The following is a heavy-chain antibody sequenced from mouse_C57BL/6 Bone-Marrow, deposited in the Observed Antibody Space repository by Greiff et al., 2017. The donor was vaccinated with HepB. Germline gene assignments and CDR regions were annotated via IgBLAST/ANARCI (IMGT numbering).Heavy chain of an antibody. CDR2: IYPGGGYT. D-gene: IGHD1-1*01. J-gene: IGHJ4*01. V-gene: IGHV1-63*01. CDR3: ARGDTTVPYAMDD. Sequence: VQLQESGAELVRPGTSVKMSCKASGYTFTNYWIGWAKQRPGHGLEWIGAIYPGGGYTNYNEKFKGKATLTADKSSSTAYMQVSSLTSEDSAIYYCARGDTTVPYAMDDWGQGTSVTVSS. CDR1: GYTFTNYW.